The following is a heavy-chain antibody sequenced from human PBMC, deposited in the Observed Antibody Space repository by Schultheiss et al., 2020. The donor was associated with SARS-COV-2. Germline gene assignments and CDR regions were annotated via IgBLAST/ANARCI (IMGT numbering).Heavy chain of an antibody. CDR1: GGSFSGYY. CDR2: INHSGST. J-gene: IGHJ4*02. D-gene: IGHD4-23*01. Sequence: SETLSLTCAVYGGSFSGYYWSWIRQPPGKGLEWIGEINHSGSTNYNPSLKSRVTISVDTSKNQFSLNLRSVTAADTAVYYCARGRRWSDYWGQGTLVTVSS. CDR3: ARGRRWSDY. V-gene: IGHV4-34*01.